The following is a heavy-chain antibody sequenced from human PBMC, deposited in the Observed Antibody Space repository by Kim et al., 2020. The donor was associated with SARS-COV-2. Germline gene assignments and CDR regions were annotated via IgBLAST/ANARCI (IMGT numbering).Heavy chain of an antibody. CDR2: IFHNGVT. V-gene: IGHV4-59*13. D-gene: IGHD6-13*01. J-gene: IGHJ6*02. Sequence: SETRSLTCTLSGASMSPFFWSWIRQSPGKGLEWLGSIFHNGVTNYSPSLKSRLTMSMDTSKNQMSLKLSSVTTVDSARYFCARHRLAASGLSLDVWGQGATVIVSS. CDR1: GASMSPFF. CDR3: ARHRLAASGLSLDV.